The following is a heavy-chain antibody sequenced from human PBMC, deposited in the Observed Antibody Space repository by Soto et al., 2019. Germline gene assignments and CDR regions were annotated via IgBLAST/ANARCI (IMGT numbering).Heavy chain of an antibody. J-gene: IGHJ4*02. CDR2: TKEDGSRT. D-gene: IGHD6-19*01. V-gene: IGHV3-7*03. CDR1: GFTFSNFW. Sequence: EVQLVDSGGGLVHPGGSLRLSCAASGFTFSNFWMTWVRQAPGKGLEWVANTKEDGSRTYYVDSVKGRFTISRDNAENSLYLQLNSLRADDTAVYYCARAYEASSGWKFDYWGQGILVTVSS. CDR3: ARAYEASSGWKFDY.